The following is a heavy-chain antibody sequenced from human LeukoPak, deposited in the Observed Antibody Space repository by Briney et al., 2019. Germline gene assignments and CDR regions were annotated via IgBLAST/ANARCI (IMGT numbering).Heavy chain of an antibody. CDR1: GGSISSYY. J-gene: IGHJ5*02. Sequence: SETLSLTCTVSGGSISSYYWSWIRQPPGKGLEWIGYIYYSGSTNYNPSLKSRVTISVDTSKNQFSLKLSSVTAADTAVYYCARLGYSYGYSWLDPWGQGTLVTVSS. CDR3: ARLGYSYGYSWLDP. CDR2: IYYSGST. D-gene: IGHD5-18*01. V-gene: IGHV4-59*08.